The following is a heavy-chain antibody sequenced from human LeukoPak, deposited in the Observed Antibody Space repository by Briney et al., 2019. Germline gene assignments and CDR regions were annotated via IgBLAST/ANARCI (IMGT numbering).Heavy chain of an antibody. D-gene: IGHD3-22*01. CDR3: ARENYYDSSGFDY. J-gene: IGHJ4*02. CDR1: GGSFSGYY. V-gene: IGHV4-34*01. Sequence: PSETLSLTCAGYGGSFSGYYWSWVRQPPGKGLEWIGEINHSGSTNYNPSLKSRVTISVDTSKNQFSLKLSSVTAADTAVYYCARENYYDSSGFDYWGQGTLVTVSS. CDR2: INHSGST.